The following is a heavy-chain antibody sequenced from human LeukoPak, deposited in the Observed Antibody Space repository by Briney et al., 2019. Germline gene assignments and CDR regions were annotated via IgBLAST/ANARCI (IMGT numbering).Heavy chain of an antibody. D-gene: IGHD3-22*01. CDR3: AREVNSSGYYSAFDI. CDR1: GGSISSGDYY. V-gene: IGHV4-30-4*08. Sequence: SETLSLTCTVSGGSISSGDYYWSWIRQPPGKGLEWIGYIYHRGSTYYNPSLKSRVTISVDTSKNQFSLKLSSVTAADTAVYYCAREVNSSGYYSAFDIWGQGTMVTVSS. CDR2: IYHRGST. J-gene: IGHJ3*02.